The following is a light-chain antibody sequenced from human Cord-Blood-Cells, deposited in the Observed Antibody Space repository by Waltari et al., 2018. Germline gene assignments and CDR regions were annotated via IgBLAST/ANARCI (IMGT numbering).Light chain of an antibody. CDR1: QSISSY. J-gene: IGKJ2*03. Sequence: DIQMTQSPSSLSASVGDRVTITCRASQSISSYLNWYQQKQRKAPKLLIYAASSLQSGVPSRFSGSGSGTDFTLTISSLQPEDFATYYCQQSYSTPPGFGQGTKLEIK. V-gene: IGKV1-39*01. CDR3: QQSYSTPPG. CDR2: AAS.